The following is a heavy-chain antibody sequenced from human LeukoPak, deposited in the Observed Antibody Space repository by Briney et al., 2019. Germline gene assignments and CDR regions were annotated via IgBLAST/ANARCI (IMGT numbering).Heavy chain of an antibody. CDR1: GFTFRGHA. CDR2: IGNDGRDQ. CDR3: ARDLMWGFDY. J-gene: IGHJ4*02. V-gene: IGHV3-30*02. D-gene: IGHD7-27*01. Sequence: GGSLRLSCAASGFTFRGHAMHWVRQTPGVGLQWVAIIGNDGRDQHYSESVKGRFTISRDNSKNTLFLQLHSLRPEDTALYLCARDLMWGFDYWGQGTLVTVSS.